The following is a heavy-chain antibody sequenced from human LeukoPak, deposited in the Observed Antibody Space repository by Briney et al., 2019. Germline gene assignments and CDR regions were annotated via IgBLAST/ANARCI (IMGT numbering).Heavy chain of an antibody. Sequence: SETLSLTCAVYGGSFSGYYWSWIRQPPGKGLEWIGEINRSGSTNYNPSLKSRVTISVDTSKNQFSLKLSSVTAADTAVYYCARLVTYYDFWSGYFLFDYWGQGTLVTVSS. CDR2: INRSGST. J-gene: IGHJ4*02. CDR3: ARLVTYYDFWSGYFLFDY. V-gene: IGHV4-34*01. D-gene: IGHD3-3*01. CDR1: GGSFSGYY.